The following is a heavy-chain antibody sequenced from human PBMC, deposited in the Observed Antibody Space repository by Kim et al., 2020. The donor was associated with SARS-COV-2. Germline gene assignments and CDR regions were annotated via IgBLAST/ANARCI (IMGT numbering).Heavy chain of an antibody. CDR3: ARGPSSGSRDY. Sequence: GGSLRLSCAASGFSVSSSYMSWVRQAPGKGLQWVSLIYSDGTTFYADSVKGRFTISRDNSKNTLYLQMDSLRGEDTAIYYCARGPSSGSRDYWGQGTLVTVSS. CDR2: IYSDGTT. V-gene: IGHV3-53*01. CDR1: GFSVSSSY. J-gene: IGHJ4*02. D-gene: IGHD1-26*01.